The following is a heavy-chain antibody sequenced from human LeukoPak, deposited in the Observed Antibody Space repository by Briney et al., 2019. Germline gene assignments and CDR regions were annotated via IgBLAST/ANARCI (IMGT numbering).Heavy chain of an antibody. J-gene: IGHJ5*02. CDR1: GYSISSGYY. V-gene: IGHV4-38-2*02. Sequence: SETLSLTCTVSGYSISSGYYWGWIRQPPGKGLEWIGSIYHSGSTYYNPSLKSRVTISVDTSKNQFSLKLSSVTAADTAVYYCARATELFDPWGQGTLVTVSS. D-gene: IGHD3-10*01. CDR3: ARATELFDP. CDR2: IYHSGST.